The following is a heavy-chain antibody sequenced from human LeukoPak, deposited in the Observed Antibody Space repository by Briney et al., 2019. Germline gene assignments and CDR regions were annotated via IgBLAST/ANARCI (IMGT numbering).Heavy chain of an antibody. J-gene: IGHJ5*02. V-gene: IGHV1-8*01. CDR1: GYTFTSYD. CDR2: MNPNSGNT. CDR3: ARDRTYDFWSGYYTGDNSFDP. D-gene: IGHD3-3*01. Sequence: ASVKVSRKASGYTFTSYDINWVRQATGQGLEWMGWMNPNSGNTGYAQKFQGRVTMTRNTSISTAYMELSSLRSEDTAVYYCARDRTYDFWSGYYTGDNSFDPWGQGTLVTVSS.